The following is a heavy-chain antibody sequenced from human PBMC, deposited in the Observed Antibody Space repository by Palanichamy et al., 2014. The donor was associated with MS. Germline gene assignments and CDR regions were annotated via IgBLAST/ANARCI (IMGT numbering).Heavy chain of an antibody. CDR1: GFTFSSYC. V-gene: IGHV3-23*01. D-gene: IGHD4-17*01. CDR2: ISGRGGDT. CDR3: AKDRRGTVATTFEY. J-gene: IGHJ4*02. Sequence: EVHLLQSGGGLVRPGGSLRLSCAVSAASGFTFSSYCMSWVRQAPGKGLEWVSVISGRGGDTFYADSVKGRFTVSRDNSKNTVFLQMNNLRPKDTALYYCAKDRRGTVATTFEYWGQGSLVTVSS.